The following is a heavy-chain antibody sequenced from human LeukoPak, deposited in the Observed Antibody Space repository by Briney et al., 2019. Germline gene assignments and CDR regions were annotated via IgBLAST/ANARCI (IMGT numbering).Heavy chain of an antibody. Sequence: PSETLSLTCAVYGGSFSGYYWSWIRQPPGKGLEWIGEINHSGSTNYNPSLKSRVTISVDTSKNQFSLKLSSVTAADTAVYYCSIAVAGIYFDYWGQGTLVTVSS. CDR2: INHSGST. CDR3: SIAVAGIYFDY. J-gene: IGHJ4*02. CDR1: GGSFSGYY. D-gene: IGHD6-19*01. V-gene: IGHV4-34*01.